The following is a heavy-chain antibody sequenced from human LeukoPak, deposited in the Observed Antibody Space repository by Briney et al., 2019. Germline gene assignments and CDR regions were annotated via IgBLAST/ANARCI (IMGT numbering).Heavy chain of an antibody. CDR2: IYSGGNT. J-gene: IGHJ4*02. CDR1: GFTFSRNY. CDR3: ARDSGSYYDY. Sequence: GGSLRLSCAASGFTFSRNYMSWVRQPPGKGLEWVSVIYSGGNTYYADSVKGRSTISRDNSKNTLYLQMSSLRAEDTAVYYCARDSGSYYDYWGQGTLVTVSS. D-gene: IGHD1-26*01. V-gene: IGHV3-53*01.